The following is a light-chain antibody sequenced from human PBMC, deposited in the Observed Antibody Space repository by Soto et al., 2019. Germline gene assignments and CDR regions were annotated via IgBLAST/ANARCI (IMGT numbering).Light chain of an antibody. CDR1: QTVRNNY. Sequence: EVVLTQSPGTLSLSPGERATLSCRASQTVRNNYLAWYQQKPGQAPRLLIYDASSRATGIPDRFSGGGSGTDFTLTISRLEPEDFAVYYCQQFSSYPLTFGGGTKLDI. CDR2: DAS. J-gene: IGKJ4*01. V-gene: IGKV3-20*01. CDR3: QQFSSYPLT.